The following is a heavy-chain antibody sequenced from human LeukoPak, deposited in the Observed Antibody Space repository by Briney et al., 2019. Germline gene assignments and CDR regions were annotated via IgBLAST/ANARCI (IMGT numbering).Heavy chain of an antibody. J-gene: IGHJ6*02. CDR2: INHSGST. D-gene: IGHD4-4*01. V-gene: IGHV4-34*01. CDR1: GGSFSGYY. Sequence: SETLSLTCAVYGGSFSGYYWSWIRQPPGKGLEWIGEINHSGSTNYSPSLKSRVTISVDTSKNQFSLKLSSVTAADTAVYYCARGLSTVPYYYYYGMDVWGQGTTVTASS. CDR3: ARGLSTVPYYYYYGMDV.